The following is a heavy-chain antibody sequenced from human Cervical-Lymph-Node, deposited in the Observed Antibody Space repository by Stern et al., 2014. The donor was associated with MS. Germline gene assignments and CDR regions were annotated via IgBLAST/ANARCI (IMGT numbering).Heavy chain of an antibody. J-gene: IGHJ4*02. D-gene: IGHD3-9*01. CDR1: GGTFSSYA. Sequence: QMQLVQSGAEVKKPGSSVKVSCKASGGTFSSYAISWVRQAPGQGLEWMGGIIPIFGTANYAQKFQGRVTITADESTSTAYMELSSLRSEDTAVYYCATNAPYYDILTGYTNYPFDYWGQGTLVTVSS. V-gene: IGHV1-69*01. CDR3: ATNAPYYDILTGYTNYPFDY. CDR2: IIPIFGTA.